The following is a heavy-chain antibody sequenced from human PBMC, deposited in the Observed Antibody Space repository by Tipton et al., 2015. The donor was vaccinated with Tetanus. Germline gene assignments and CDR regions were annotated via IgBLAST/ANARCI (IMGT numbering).Heavy chain of an antibody. V-gene: IGHV4-30-2*01. J-gene: IGHJ5*02. Sequence: LRLSCAVSGGSISSGGYSWTWVRQPPGKGLQWIGYMYYSGTTHYNPSLKSRVTIPIDRSKNQLSLKLTSVTAADTAVYYCARATSTGPAYNWFDPCGQGTLVTVSS. D-gene: IGHD2-8*02. CDR1: GGSISSGGYS. CDR3: ARATSTGPAYNWFDP. CDR2: MYYSGTT.